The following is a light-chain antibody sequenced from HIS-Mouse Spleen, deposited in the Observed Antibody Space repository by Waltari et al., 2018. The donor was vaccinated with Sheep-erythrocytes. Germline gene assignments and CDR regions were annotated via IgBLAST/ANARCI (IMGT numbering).Light chain of an antibody. CDR3: CSYAGSSTPWV. J-gene: IGLJ3*02. V-gene: IGLV2-23*01. CDR2: EGS. CDR1: SSDVGSYNL. Sequence: QSALTQPASVSGSPGQSITISCTGTSSDVGSYNLVSWYKQHPGKAPNTMIYEGSKRPAGVSNRVSGSKSGNTASLTISGLQAEDEADYYCCSYAGSSTPWVFGGGTKLTVL.